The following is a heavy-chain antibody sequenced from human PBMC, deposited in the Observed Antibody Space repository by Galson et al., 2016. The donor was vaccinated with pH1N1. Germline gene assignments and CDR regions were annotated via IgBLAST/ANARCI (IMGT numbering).Heavy chain of an antibody. V-gene: IGHV4-31*03. CDR3: ARDYRELLGDGFDI. J-gene: IGHJ3*02. Sequence: TLSLTCTVSGGSISSGSSYWSWIRQHPGKGLEWLGYVYYSGSTYYNPSLKSRLTISVDTSKNQFSLKLRSVTDADTAVYYCARDYRELLGDGFDIWGQGTTVTVSA. D-gene: IGHD1-26*01. CDR2: VYYSGST. CDR1: GGSISSGSSY.